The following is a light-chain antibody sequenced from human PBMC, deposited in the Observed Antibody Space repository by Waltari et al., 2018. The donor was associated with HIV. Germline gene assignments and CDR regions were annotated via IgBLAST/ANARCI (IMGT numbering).Light chain of an antibody. Sequence: GNNYVSWYQQLPGTAPKLLIYDNNKRPSGIPDRFSGSKSGTSATLGITGLQTGDEADYYCGTWDSSLSAGGVFGGGTKLTVL. CDR2: DNN. J-gene: IGLJ3*02. CDR3: GTWDSSLSAGGV. CDR1: GNNY. V-gene: IGLV1-51*01.